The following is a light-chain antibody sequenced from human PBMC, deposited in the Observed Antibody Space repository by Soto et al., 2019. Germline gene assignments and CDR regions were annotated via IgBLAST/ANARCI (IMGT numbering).Light chain of an antibody. CDR3: ASFRRATFLV. V-gene: IGLV2-14*01. J-gene: IGLJ1*01. Sequence: QSVLTQPASVSGSPGQSVTISCTGPRSDIGDSNFISWYQHSPGKAPRLLIYEVNNRPSGVSKRFSGSKAGNTASLTISGLLDDDEADYFCASFRRATFLVFGSGTKDNVL. CDR1: RSDIGDSNF. CDR2: EVN.